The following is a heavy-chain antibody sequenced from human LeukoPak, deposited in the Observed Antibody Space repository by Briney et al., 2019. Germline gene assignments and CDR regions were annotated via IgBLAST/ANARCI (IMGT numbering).Heavy chain of an antibody. Sequence: PGGSLRLSCAASGFTFSSYGMSWVRQAPGKGLEWVSAISGSGGSTYYADSVKGRFTITRDNSKNTLYPQMNSLRAEDTAVYYCAKDSRITMVRGVSLFDYWGQGTLVTVSS. J-gene: IGHJ4*02. V-gene: IGHV3-23*01. D-gene: IGHD3-10*01. CDR2: ISGSGGST. CDR1: GFTFSSYG. CDR3: AKDSRITMVRGVSLFDY.